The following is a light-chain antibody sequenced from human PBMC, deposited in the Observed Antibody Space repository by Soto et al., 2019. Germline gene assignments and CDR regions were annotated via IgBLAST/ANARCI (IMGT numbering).Light chain of an antibody. V-gene: IGKV1-33*01. Sequence: DIQMTQSPSSLSASVGDRVTITCQASQDISNYLNWYQQKPGKAPKLLIYDASNLETGVPSGFSGSGSGTEFTLTISSLQTDDFATYYCQQYDSYPLTFGGGTKVDIK. CDR2: DAS. CDR3: QQYDSYPLT. CDR1: QDISNY. J-gene: IGKJ4*01.